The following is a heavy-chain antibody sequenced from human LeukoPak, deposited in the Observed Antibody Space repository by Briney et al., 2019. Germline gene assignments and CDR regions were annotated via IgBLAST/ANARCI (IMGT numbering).Heavy chain of an antibody. J-gene: IGHJ6*02. V-gene: IGHV3-20*01. Sequence: GGSPRLSCAASGFTFDDYGMSWVRQAPGKGLEWVSGINWNGGSTGYADSVKGRFTISRDNAKNSLYLQMNSLRAEDTALYHCARGKEGYYGMDVWGQGTTVTVSS. CDR1: GFTFDDYG. CDR2: INWNGGST. CDR3: ARGKEGYYGMDV.